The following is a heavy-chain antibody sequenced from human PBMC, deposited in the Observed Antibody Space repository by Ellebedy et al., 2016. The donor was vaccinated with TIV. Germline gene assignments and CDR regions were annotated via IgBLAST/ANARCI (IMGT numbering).Heavy chain of an antibody. J-gene: IGHJ4*02. D-gene: IGHD1-26*01. CDR1: GYTFTSYG. CDR3: ARDQWELPEEPTPGIDW. Sequence: ASVKVSCKASGYTFTSYGISWVRQVPGHGLEWMGWISGYNGHRNYAQKFQDRVTMTTDTSTDTVYMELSRLTYDDTAVYYCARDQWELPEEPTPGIDWWGQGTLVTVSS. V-gene: IGHV1-18*01. CDR2: ISGYNGHR.